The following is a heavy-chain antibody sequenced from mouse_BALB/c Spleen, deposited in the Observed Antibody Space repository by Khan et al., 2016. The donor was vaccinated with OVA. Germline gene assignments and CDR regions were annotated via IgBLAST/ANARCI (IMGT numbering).Heavy chain of an antibody. V-gene: IGHV3-2*02. Sequence: EVKLEESGPGLVKPSQSLSLTCTVTGYSITSGYGWNWIRQLPGNKLEWMGYISYSGSTNYNPSLKSRISITRDTSKNQFFLQLNSVNTEDTATYYCDRTARIKYWGQGTTLTVS. D-gene: IGHD1-2*01. CDR1: GYSITSGYG. J-gene: IGHJ2*01. CDR3: DRTARIKY. CDR2: ISYSGST.